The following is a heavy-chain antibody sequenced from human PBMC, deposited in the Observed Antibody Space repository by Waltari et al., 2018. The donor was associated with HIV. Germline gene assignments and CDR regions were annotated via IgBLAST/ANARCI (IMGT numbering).Heavy chain of an antibody. CDR3: ARDSYDSGTYGLIDY. Sequence: QVQLVESGGGVVRPGRSLRLPCAASGFFVSDFGVRWGRQAPGKGLELVAIISHDGSKKSYADSVKGRFTISRDNSKNTLFLQMNSLTTEDTAVYYCARDSYDSGTYGLIDYWGQGTLVTVSS. V-gene: IGHV3-30*03. CDR2: ISHDGSKK. J-gene: IGHJ4*02. CDR1: GFFVSDFG. D-gene: IGHD3-10*01.